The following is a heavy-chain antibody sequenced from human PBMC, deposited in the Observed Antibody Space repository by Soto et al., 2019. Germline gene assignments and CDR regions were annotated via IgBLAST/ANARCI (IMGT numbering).Heavy chain of an antibody. D-gene: IGHD3-16*01. CDR2: ISPYTGNT. J-gene: IGHJ6*02. V-gene: IGHV1-18*01. CDR3: VMVDNYVTPTPQDV. CDR1: GYIFVNYG. Sequence: QVQLVQSGDEVKKPGASVKVSCKASGYIFVNYGIAWVRQAPGQGLEWMGWISPYTGNTHSATKVQGSLTMTTDTSTSTAYMDPGSLTSDDTAVYYCVMVDNYVTPTPQDVWGQGTTVTVSS.